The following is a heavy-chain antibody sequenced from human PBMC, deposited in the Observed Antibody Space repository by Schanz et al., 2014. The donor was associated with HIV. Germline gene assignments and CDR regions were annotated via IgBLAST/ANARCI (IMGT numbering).Heavy chain of an antibody. V-gene: IGHV3-33*01. D-gene: IGHD3-3*01. CDR2: IGYDGTNK. CDR1: GFRFDIFG. CDR3: ARDWRPNYDFWSGSIGVIGMNV. Sequence: QVQLVESGGGVVQPGTSLRLSCAASGFRFDIFGMHWVRQAPGKGLEWVAIIGYDGTNKYYADSVKGRFTVSRDNSKNTNTLYLQMNSLRAEDTAVYYCARDWRPNYDFWSGSIGVIGMNVWGQGTTVTVSS. J-gene: IGHJ6*02.